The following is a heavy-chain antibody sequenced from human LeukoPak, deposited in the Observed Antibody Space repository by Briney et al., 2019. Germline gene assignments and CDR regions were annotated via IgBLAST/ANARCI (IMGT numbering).Heavy chain of an antibody. D-gene: IGHD1-1*01. V-gene: IGHV3-66*01. CDR1: GFTVSSNY. CDR2: IYSGGST. J-gene: IGHJ4*02. CDR3: ANHNWGDDYYFDY. Sequence: GGSLRLSCAASGFTVSSNYMSWVRQAPGKGLEWVSVIYSGGSTYYADSVKGRFTISRDNSKNTLYLQMNSLRAEDTAVYYCANHNWGDDYYFDYWGQGTLVTVSS.